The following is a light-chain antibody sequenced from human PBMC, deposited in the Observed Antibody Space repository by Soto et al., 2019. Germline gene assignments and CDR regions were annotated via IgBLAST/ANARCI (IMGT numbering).Light chain of an antibody. CDR1: QSIRYY. CDR2: GAS. V-gene: IGKV1-5*01. Sequence: DIQLTQSPPTLSASVGDRVTITCRASQSIRYYLAWYQQMPGKAPKLLIYGASSLQSGVPSRFSGSGSGTEFTLTSSSLQPDDFATYFCQHHNSYSQTFGPGPKVEIK. CDR3: QHHNSYSQT. J-gene: IGKJ1*01.